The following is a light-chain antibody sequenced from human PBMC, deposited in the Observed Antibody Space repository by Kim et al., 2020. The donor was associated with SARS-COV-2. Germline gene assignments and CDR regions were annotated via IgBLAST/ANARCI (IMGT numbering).Light chain of an antibody. J-gene: IGLJ3*02. V-gene: IGLV1-44*01. CDR3: GAWDDSLNGHWV. Sequence: QSVLTQSPSASGTPGQRVTISCSGSRSNIGSNAVSWYQQLPGTAPKLLIYGNNRRPSGVPDRFSGSKSGTSASLAISGLQSEDEADYFCGAWDDSLNGHWVFGGGTKMTVL. CDR1: RSNIGSNA. CDR2: GNN.